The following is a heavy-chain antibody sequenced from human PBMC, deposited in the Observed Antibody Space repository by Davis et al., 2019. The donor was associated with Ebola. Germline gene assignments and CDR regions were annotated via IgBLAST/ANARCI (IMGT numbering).Heavy chain of an antibody. V-gene: IGHV4-4*02. Sequence: MPSETLSLTCAVSGASVSSRNWWSWVRQPPGKGLEWIGEIYHGGITNYNPSLKSRVTISVDMSKNQFSLRLTSVTPEDTAVYYCARDYGFGAAAVYGMDVWGKGTTVTVSS. CDR1: GASVSSRNW. CDR3: ARDYGFGAAAVYGMDV. J-gene: IGHJ6*04. CDR2: IYHGGIT. D-gene: IGHD6-13*01.